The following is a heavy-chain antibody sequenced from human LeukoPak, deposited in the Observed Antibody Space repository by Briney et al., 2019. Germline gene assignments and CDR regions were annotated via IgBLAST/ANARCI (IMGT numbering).Heavy chain of an antibody. CDR3: ARQSGSYRYAGIDY. CDR1: GYSFTTYW. J-gene: IGHJ4*02. V-gene: IGHV5-51*01. Sequence: GESLKISCHGSGYSFTTYWIGWVRQMPGKGLEWMGIIYPGDSDTRYSPSFQGQVTISADKSISTAYLQWSSLKASDTATYYRARQSGSYRYAGIDYWGQGTLVIVSS. D-gene: IGHD3-16*02. CDR2: IYPGDSDT.